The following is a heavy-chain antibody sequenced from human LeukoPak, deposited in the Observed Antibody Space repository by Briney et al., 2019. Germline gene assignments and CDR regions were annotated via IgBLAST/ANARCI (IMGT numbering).Heavy chain of an antibody. CDR3: ARDTNYYDSSGPA. V-gene: IGHV4-31*03. CDR1: GGSISSGGYY. D-gene: IGHD3-22*01. CDR2: IYYSGST. Sequence: SETLSLTRTVSGGSISSGGYYWSWIRQHPGKGLEWIGYIYYSGSTYYNPSLKSRVTISVDTSKNQFSLKLSSVTAADTAVYYCARDTNYYDSSGPAWGQGTLVTVSS. J-gene: IGHJ4*02.